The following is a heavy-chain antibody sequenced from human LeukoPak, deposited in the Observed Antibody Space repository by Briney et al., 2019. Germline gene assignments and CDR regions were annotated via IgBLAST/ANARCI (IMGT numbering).Heavy chain of an antibody. V-gene: IGHV5-51*01. CDR1: GYTFTTYR. CDR3: VRRDSSGSFYFDF. J-gene: IGHJ4*02. D-gene: IGHD3-22*01. Sequence: GESLKISCEGSGYTFTTYRIAWVRQMPGKGLEWMGIIYPDDSETKYSPSFQGQVTISVDKTISTAYVQWSSLKASDTAMYYCVRRDSSGSFYFDFWGQGTLVTVSS. CDR2: IYPDDSET.